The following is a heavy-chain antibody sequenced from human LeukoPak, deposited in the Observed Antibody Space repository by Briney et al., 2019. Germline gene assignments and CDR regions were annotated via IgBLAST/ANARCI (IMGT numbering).Heavy chain of an antibody. CDR2: IYPGDSDT. J-gene: IGHJ3*02. CDR3: TRQKYYYDSSGEI. D-gene: IGHD3-22*01. V-gene: IGHV5-51*01. CDR1: EDSFTSYW. Sequence: GESLKISCKGSEDSFTSYWIAWVRQMPGGKGLEWMGTIYPGDSDTKYSPSFQGQVTISADKSISTAYLQRSSLRAPDTAMYYCTRQKYYYDSSGEIWGQGTMVTVSS.